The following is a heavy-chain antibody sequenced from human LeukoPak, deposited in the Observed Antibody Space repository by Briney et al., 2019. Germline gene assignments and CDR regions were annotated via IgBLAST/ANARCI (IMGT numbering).Heavy chain of an antibody. Sequence: ASVKVSCKASGYTFTGYYMHWVRQAPGQGLEWMGWINPNSGGKNYAQKFQGRGTMTRDTSISTAYMELSRLRSDDTAVYYCARESPPSGMDVWGQGTTVTVSS. CDR3: ARESPPSGMDV. CDR2: INPNSGGK. CDR1: GYTFTGYY. J-gene: IGHJ6*02. V-gene: IGHV1-2*02.